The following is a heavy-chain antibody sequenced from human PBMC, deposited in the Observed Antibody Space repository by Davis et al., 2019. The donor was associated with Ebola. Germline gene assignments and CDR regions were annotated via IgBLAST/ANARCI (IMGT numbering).Heavy chain of an antibody. D-gene: IGHD3/OR15-3a*01. CDR1: GFTFSTYS. CDR2: ISYHGNNK. V-gene: IGHV3-30*09. J-gene: IGHJ6*03. CDR3: ARVASLGHFYYMDV. Sequence: GESLKISCAASGFTFSTYSMQWIRRPPGKGLEWVSIISYHGNNKYYADSVKGRFAISRDDSKHTLSLQMNSLRPEDTAVYYCARVASLGHFYYMDVGGKGTTVTVSS.